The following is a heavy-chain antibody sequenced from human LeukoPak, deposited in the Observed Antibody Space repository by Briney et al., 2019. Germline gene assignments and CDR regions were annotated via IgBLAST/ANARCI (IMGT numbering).Heavy chain of an antibody. J-gene: IGHJ4*02. CDR1: GFTFSNYA. Sequence: GGSLRLSCAASGFTFSNYAMNWLRQAPGKGLEGVSAISGSGGSTYCADSVKGRFNISRDNSKNSLYLQMNSLRAEDTAVYYCANPYDFWSGYPLDYWGQGTLVTVSS. CDR2: ISGSGGST. V-gene: IGHV3-23*01. CDR3: ANPYDFWSGYPLDY. D-gene: IGHD3-3*01.